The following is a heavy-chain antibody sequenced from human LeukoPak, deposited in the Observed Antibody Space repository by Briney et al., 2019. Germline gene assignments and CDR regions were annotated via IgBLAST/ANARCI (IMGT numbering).Heavy chain of an antibody. CDR2: INPNSGGT. Sequence: GASVKISCKSSGYTFTNYGISWVRQAPGQGLEWMGWINPNSGGTNYAQKFQGRVTMTRDTSISTAYMELSRLRSDDTAVYYCARDEDYWGQGTLVTVSS. J-gene: IGHJ4*02. V-gene: IGHV1-2*02. CDR3: ARDEDY. CDR1: GYTFTNYG.